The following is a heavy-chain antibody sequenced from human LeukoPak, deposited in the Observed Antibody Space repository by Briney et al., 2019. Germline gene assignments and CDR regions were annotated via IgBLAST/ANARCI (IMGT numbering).Heavy chain of an antibody. J-gene: IGHJ5*02. CDR3: ARDFSFMVPYT. D-gene: IGHD4/OR15-4a*01. V-gene: IGHV1-2*02. CDR2: INPNNGGT. Sequence: ASVKVSCKASGYTFTGYYLYWVRQAPGQGLEWMGWINPNNGGTNYAQKFQGRVTMTRDTSISTAYMELSSLRSDDTAVYYCARDFSFMVPYTWGQGTLVTVSS. CDR1: GYTFTGYY.